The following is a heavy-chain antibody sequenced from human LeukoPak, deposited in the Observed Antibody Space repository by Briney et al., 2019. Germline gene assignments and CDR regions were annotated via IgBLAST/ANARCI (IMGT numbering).Heavy chain of an antibody. V-gene: IGHV3-23*01. Sequence: GGSLRLSCAASGFTFSNYGMNWVRQAPGKGLEWVSGISGSGDITYYADSVKGRFTISRDNAKNSLFLQMNSLRVEDTAVYYCETEDSNSHSPTLDYWGQGTLVTVSS. CDR2: ISGSGDIT. D-gene: IGHD2-2*01. J-gene: IGHJ4*02. CDR3: ETEDSNSHSPTLDY. CDR1: GFTFSNYG.